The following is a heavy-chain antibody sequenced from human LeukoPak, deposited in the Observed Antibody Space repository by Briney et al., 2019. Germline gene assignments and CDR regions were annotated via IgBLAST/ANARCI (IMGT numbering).Heavy chain of an antibody. J-gene: IGHJ4*02. Sequence: SETLSLTCAVYGGSFINNYWSWLRQPPGKGLEWIGEINHSGRTKYNPSLKSRVTISVDTSKNQFSLILRSVTAADTAVYYCARGSVAGATDYWGQGTLVTVSS. CDR3: ARGSVAGATDY. V-gene: IGHV4-34*01. CDR2: INHSGRT. CDR1: GGSFINNY. D-gene: IGHD6-19*01.